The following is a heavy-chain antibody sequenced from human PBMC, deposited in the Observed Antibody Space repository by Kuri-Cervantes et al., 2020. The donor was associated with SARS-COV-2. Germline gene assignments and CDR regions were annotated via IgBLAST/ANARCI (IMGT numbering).Heavy chain of an antibody. Sequence: GGSLRLSCAASGFTFSSYEMNWVRQAPGKGLEWVANIKQDGSEKYYVDSVKGRFTISRDNAKNSLYLQMNSLRAEDTAVYYCARDTDYGDYYYYYGMDVWGQGTTVTVSS. CDR2: IKQDGSEK. CDR1: GFTFSSYE. CDR3: ARDTDYGDYYYYYGMDV. V-gene: IGHV3-7*01. J-gene: IGHJ6*02. D-gene: IGHD4-17*01.